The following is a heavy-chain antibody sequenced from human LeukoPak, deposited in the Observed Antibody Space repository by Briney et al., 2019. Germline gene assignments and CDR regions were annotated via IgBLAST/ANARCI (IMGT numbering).Heavy chain of an antibody. CDR1: GFTFSSYG. CDR3: ARGSRREKPTDRNYGYFFLDY. J-gene: IGHJ4*02. V-gene: IGHV3-30*02. Sequence: SGGSLRLSCAASGFTFSSYGMHWVRQAPGKGLEWVAFIRYDGSNKYYADSVKGRFTISRDNAKNSLYLQMNSLRAEDTAVYYCARGSRREKPTDRNYGYFFLDYWGQGTLVTVSS. D-gene: IGHD5-18*01. CDR2: IRYDGSNK.